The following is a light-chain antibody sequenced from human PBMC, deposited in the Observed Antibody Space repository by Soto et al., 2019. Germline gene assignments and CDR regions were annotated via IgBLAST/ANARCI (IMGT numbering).Light chain of an antibody. V-gene: IGLV1-36*01. J-gene: IGLJ1*01. Sequence: QSVLTQPPSVSEAPRQRVTISCSGSSSNIGNNAVNWYQQLPGKAPKLLIYYDDLLPSWVSDRFSGSKSGTSASLAISGLQYEDEADYYCAAWDDSLNGVVFGTGTKVTVL. CDR3: AAWDDSLNGVV. CDR1: SSNIGNNA. CDR2: YDD.